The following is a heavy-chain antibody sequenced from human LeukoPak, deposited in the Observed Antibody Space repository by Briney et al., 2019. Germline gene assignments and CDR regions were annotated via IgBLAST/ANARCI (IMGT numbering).Heavy chain of an antibody. CDR1: GFTFSTYA. CDR2: IINSGGST. Sequence: PGGSLRLSCAGSGFTFSTYAMSWVRQASGKGLEWVSTIINSGGSTYYADSVKGRFTISRDSSKNTLYLQMNSLRDEDTAVYYCAKDIYGDYGGLDYWGQGTLVTVSS. V-gene: IGHV3-23*01. CDR3: AKDIYGDYGGLDY. J-gene: IGHJ4*02. D-gene: IGHD4-17*01.